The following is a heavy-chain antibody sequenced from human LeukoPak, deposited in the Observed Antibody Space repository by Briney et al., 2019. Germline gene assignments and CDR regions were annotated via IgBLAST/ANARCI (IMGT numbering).Heavy chain of an antibody. CDR1: GYTFIGYY. J-gene: IGHJ4*02. CDR2: INPNSGGT. V-gene: IGHV1-2*02. D-gene: IGHD6-19*01. CDR3: ARVLTVAGYHFDY. Sequence: ASVKVSCKASGYTFIGYYVHWVRQAPGQGLEWMGWINPNSGGTNYAQKFQGRVTMTRDTSISTAYMELSRLRSDDTAVYYCARVLTVAGYHFDYWGQGTLVTVSS.